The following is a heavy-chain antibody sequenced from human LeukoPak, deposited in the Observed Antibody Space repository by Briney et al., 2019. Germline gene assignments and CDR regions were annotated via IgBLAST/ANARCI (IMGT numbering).Heavy chain of an antibody. Sequence: PGGSLRLSCAASGFTFSSYGMHWVRQAPGKGLEWVAFIRYDGSNKYYADSVKGRFTISRDNSKSTLYLQMNSLRAEDTAVYYCAKPRGTVVVAAHYYYYAMDVWGQGTTVTVSS. J-gene: IGHJ6*02. CDR3: AKPRGTVVVAAHYYYYAMDV. V-gene: IGHV3-30*02. CDR1: GFTFSSYG. D-gene: IGHD2-15*01. CDR2: IRYDGSNK.